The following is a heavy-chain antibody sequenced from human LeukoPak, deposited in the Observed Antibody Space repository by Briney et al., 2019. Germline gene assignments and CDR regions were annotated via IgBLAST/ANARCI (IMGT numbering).Heavy chain of an antibody. Sequence: GSLRLSCAASGFTFSSYGMHWVRQAPGKGLEWVAFIRYDGSNKYYADSVKGRFTISRDNSKNTLYLQMNSLRAEDTAVYYCARGAEKDDSSGYYSGYWGQGTLVTVSS. CDR3: ARGAEKDDSSGYYSGY. V-gene: IGHV3-30*02. CDR1: GFTFSSYG. CDR2: IRYDGSNK. J-gene: IGHJ4*02. D-gene: IGHD3-22*01.